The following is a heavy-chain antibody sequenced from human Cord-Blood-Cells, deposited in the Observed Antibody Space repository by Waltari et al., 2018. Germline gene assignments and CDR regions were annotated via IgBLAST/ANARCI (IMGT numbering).Heavy chain of an antibody. J-gene: IGHJ3*02. Sequence: EVQLVESGGGLVQPGGSLRLSCAASGFTFSRYWMSWVRQAPGEGVGGVGNKKPEGSEKYHVDPLKGQFTNSRDNAKNLPYLQKNSLRAEDPAVYYCAMTNDSFDIWGQGTIVTVSS. D-gene: IGHD4-17*01. CDR1: GFTFSRYW. CDR2: KKPEGSEK. CDR3: AMTNDSFDI. V-gene: IGHV3-7*01.